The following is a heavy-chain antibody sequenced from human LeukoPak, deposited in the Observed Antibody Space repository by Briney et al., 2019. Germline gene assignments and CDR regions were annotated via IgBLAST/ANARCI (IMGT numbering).Heavy chain of an antibody. CDR2: IKQDGSEK. D-gene: IGHD3-22*01. CDR1: GFTFSSYW. V-gene: IGHV3-7*01. CDR3: ARRTKENFYDSSGYYYRLDY. J-gene: IGHJ4*02. Sequence: GGSLRLSCAASGFTFSSYWMSWVRQAPGKGLEWVANIKQDGSEKYYVDSVKGRFTISRDNAKNTLYLQMNSLRAEDTAVYYCARRTKENFYDSSGYYYRLDYWGQGTLVTVSS.